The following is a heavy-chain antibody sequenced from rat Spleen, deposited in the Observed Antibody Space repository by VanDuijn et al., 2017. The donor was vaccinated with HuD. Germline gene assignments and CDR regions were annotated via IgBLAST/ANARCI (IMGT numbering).Heavy chain of an antibody. Sequence: EVQLVESGGGLVQPGRSLKLSCAASGFTFSNYGLAWVRQAAAKGLEWVATISYDGSATYYRDSMKGRFTISRDNAKSTLYLQMDSLRSEDTATYYCTTYPFAYWGQGTLVTVSS. CDR1: GFTFSNYG. D-gene: IGHD1-2*01. V-gene: IGHV5-29*01. CDR3: TTYPFAY. J-gene: IGHJ3*01. CDR2: ISYDGSAT.